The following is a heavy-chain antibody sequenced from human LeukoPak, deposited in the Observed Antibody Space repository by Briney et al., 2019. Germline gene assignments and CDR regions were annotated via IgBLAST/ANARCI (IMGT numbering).Heavy chain of an antibody. D-gene: IGHD3-16*01. J-gene: IGHJ4*02. Sequence: SVKVSCKASEYTFTSYDINWVRQAPGQGLEWMGGIIPIFGTANYAQKFQGRVTMTEDTSTDTAYMELSSLRSEDTAVYYCATAPWGSIAPQTPLAFWGQGTLVTVSS. CDR2: IIPIFGTA. CDR3: ATAPWGSIAPQTPLAF. V-gene: IGHV1-69*06. CDR1: EYTFTSYD.